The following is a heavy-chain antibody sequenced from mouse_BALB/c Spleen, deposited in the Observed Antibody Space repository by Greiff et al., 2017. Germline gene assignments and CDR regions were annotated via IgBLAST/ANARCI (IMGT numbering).Heavy chain of an antibody. CDR3: ARRPLTGTYFDY. CDR2: INSNGGST. D-gene: IGHD4-1*01. J-gene: IGHJ2*01. V-gene: IGHV5-6-2*01. Sequence: EVMLVESGGGLVKLGGSLKLSCAASGFTFSSYYMSWVRQTPEKRLELVAAINSNGGSTYYPDTVKGRFTISRDNAKNTLYLQMSSLKSEDTALYYCARRPLTGTYFDYWGQGTTLTVSS. CDR1: GFTFSSYY.